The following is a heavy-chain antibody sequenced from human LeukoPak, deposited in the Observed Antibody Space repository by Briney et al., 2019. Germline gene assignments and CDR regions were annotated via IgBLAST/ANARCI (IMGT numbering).Heavy chain of an antibody. D-gene: IGHD5-24*01. CDR3: ARDGEMATIPHYFDY. Sequence: GASVKVSCKASGGTFSSYAISWVRQAPGQGLEWMGRIIPILGIANYAQKFQGRVTITADKSTSTAYMELSSLRSEGTAVYYCARDGEMATIPHYFDYWGQGTLVTVSS. CDR2: IIPILGIA. CDR1: GGTFSSYA. V-gene: IGHV1-69*04. J-gene: IGHJ4*02.